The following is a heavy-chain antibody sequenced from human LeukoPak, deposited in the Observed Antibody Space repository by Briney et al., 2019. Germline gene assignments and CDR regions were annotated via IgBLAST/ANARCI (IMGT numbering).Heavy chain of an antibody. CDR1: GFTVSSNY. V-gene: IGHV3-66*01. CDR3: ARESYSSSWWGQGWFDP. D-gene: IGHD6-13*01. CDR2: IYSGGST. Sequence: QSGGSLRLSCAASGFTVSSNYMSWVRQAPGKGLEWVSVIYSGGSTYYADSVKGRFTISRDNSKNTLYLQMNSLRAEDTAVYYCARESYSSSWWGQGWFDPWGQGTLVTVSS. J-gene: IGHJ5*02.